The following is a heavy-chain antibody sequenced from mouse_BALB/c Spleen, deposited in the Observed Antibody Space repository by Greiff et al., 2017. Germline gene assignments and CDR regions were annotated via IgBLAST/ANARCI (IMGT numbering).Heavy chain of an antibody. Sequence: QVQLQQPGAELVKPGAPVKLSCKASGYTFTSYWMNWVKQRPGRGLEWIGRIDPSDSETHYNQKFKDKATLTVDKSSSTAYIQLSSLTSEDSAVYYGARSGSSGYGGYYFDYWGQGTTLTVSS. D-gene: IGHD3-1*01. CDR3: ARSGSSGYGGYYFDY. V-gene: IGHV1-69*02. J-gene: IGHJ2*01. CDR1: GYTFTSYW. CDR2: IDPSDSET.